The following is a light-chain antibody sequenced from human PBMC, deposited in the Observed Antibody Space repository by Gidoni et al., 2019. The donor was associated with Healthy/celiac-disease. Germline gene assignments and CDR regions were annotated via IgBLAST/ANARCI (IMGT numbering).Light chain of an antibody. CDR2: WAS. CDR1: QSVLYSSNNKNY. V-gene: IGKV4-1*01. Sequence: DIVLTQSQDSLALSLGERATINCKSSQSVLYSSNNKNYLAWYQQKPGQPRKLLIYWASTRESGVPDRFSGSGSGTDFTLTISSLQAEDVAVYYCQQYYSTPFTFGPXTKVDIK. J-gene: IGKJ3*01. CDR3: QQYYSTPFT.